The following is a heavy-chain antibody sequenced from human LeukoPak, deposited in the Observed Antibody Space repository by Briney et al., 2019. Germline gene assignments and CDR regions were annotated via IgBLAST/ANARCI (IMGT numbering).Heavy chain of an antibody. V-gene: IGHV5-51*01. CDR3: ARRTQSMSSSWSGGYFDY. CDR2: IYPGDSDT. Sequence: GEPLKTSCKGPGYSFTSYWIGWVRQIPGKGLKWMGIIYPGDSDTRCSPSFQGQVTISADKSISTAYLQWSSLKASDTAMYYCARRTQSMSSSWSGGYFDYWGQGTLVTVSS. CDR1: GYSFTSYW. D-gene: IGHD6-13*01. J-gene: IGHJ4*02.